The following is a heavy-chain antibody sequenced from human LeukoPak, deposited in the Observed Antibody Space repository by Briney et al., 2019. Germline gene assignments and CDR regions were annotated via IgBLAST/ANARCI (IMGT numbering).Heavy chain of an antibody. Sequence: VASVKVSCKTAGYSFTSFYIHWIRQAPGQGLEWMGMVNPGGGSTVSAQKFQDRVNMTADTSTRTVHMEMTGLRSDDTAIYYCARDAFWGQGTLVTVSS. CDR2: VNPGGGST. CDR3: ARDAF. V-gene: IGHV1-46*01. D-gene: IGHD3-3*02. J-gene: IGHJ4*02. CDR1: GYSFTSFY.